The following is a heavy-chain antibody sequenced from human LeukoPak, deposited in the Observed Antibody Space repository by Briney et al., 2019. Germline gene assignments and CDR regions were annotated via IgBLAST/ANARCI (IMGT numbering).Heavy chain of an antibody. V-gene: IGHV4-4*02. D-gene: IGHD6-13*01. J-gene: IGHJ4*02. CDR1: GGSISSSNW. CDR2: IYHSGST. Sequence: ASETLSLTCTVSGGSISSSNWWSWVRQPPGKGLEWIGEIYHSGSTNYNPSLKSRVTISVDTSKNQFSLKLDSVTAADTAVYYCARGGSSNWTPFDYWGQGTLVTFSS. CDR3: ARGGSSNWTPFDY.